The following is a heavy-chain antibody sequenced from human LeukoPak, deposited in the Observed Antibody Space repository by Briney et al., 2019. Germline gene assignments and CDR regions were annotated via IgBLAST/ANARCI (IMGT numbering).Heavy chain of an antibody. CDR2: LIPIFGTA. V-gene: IGHV1-69*05. D-gene: IGHD3-22*01. CDR3: ARGTYYYDSSGCYEYYFDY. Sequence: ASVKVSCKASGGTFSSYAISWVRQAPGQGLEWMGGLIPIFGTANYAQKFQGRVTMTRDTSTSTVYMELSSLRSEDTAVYYCARGTYYYDSSGCYEYYFDYWGQGTLVTVSS. J-gene: IGHJ4*02. CDR1: GGTFSSYA.